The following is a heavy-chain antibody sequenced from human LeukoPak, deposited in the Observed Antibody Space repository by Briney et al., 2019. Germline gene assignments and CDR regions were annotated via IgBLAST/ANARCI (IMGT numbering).Heavy chain of an antibody. CDR2: IRYDGSNK. CDR1: GFTFSSYG. V-gene: IGHV3-30*02. J-gene: IGHJ4*02. D-gene: IGHD6-19*01. Sequence: GSLRLSCAASGFTFSSYGMHWVRQAPGKGLEWVAFIRYDGSNKYYADSVKGRFTISRDNSKNTLYLQINSLRDEDTAVYYCAKDYSSGWQIDYWGQGTLVTVSS. CDR3: AKDYSSGWQIDY.